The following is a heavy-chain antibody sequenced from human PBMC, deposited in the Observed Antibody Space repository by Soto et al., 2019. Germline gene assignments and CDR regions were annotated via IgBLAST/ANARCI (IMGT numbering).Heavy chain of an antibody. V-gene: IGHV3-7*01. CDR1: GFTFSSYW. CDR2: INEDGSES. CDR3: ARYANMDV. J-gene: IGHJ6*03. Sequence: GGSLRLSCAASGFTFSSYWMTWVRQAPGKGLEYVANINEDGSESHYGDSVEGRFTISRDNAKNLLFLQMNSLRVEDTAIYYCARYANMDVWGRGTTVTVSS.